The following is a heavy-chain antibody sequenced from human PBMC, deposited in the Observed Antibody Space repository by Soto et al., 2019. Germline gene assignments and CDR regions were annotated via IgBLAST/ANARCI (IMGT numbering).Heavy chain of an antibody. V-gene: IGHV4-39*01. D-gene: IGHD3-9*01. CDR2: IYYRGNT. CDR3: ARLEGLATISYYFDF. J-gene: IGHJ4*02. Sequence: SETLSLTCAVYGGSFSDKYYWGWIRQPPGKGLEWIGSIYYRGNTYYNPSLQTRVTISLDKSKSQFSLRLNSVTAADSAVYFCARLEGLATISYYFDFWGQGAQVTVSS. CDR1: GGSFSDKYY.